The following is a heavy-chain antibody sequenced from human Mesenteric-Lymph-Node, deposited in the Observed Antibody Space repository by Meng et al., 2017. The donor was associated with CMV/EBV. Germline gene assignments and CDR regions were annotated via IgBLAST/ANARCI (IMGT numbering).Heavy chain of an antibody. CDR2: INPNSGGT. CDR1: GYTFTSYE. J-gene: IGHJ4*02. D-gene: IGHD4-17*01. V-gene: IGHV1-2*02. CDR3: ARDLHYGATYYFDY. Sequence: ASVKVSCKASGYTFTSYEINWVRQAAGQGLEWMGWINPNSGGTNYAQKFQGRVTMTRDTSISTAYMELSRLRSDDTAVYYCARDLHYGATYYFDYWGQGTLVTVSS.